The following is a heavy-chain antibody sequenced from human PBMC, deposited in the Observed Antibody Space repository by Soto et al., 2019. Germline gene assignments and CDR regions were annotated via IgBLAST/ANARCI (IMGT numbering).Heavy chain of an antibody. CDR1: GGSISSYY. J-gene: IGHJ4*02. Sequence: SETLSLTCTVSGGSISSYYWSWIRQPPGKGLEWIGYIYYSGSTDYNPSLKSRVTISVDTSKNQFSLKLSSVTAADTAVYYCARHKGVAARPFDYWGQGTLVTVSS. D-gene: IGHD6-6*01. CDR3: ARHKGVAARPFDY. V-gene: IGHV4-59*08. CDR2: IYYSGST.